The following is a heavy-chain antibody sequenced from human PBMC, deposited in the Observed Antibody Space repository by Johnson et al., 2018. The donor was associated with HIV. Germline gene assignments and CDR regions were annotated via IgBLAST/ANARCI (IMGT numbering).Heavy chain of an antibody. V-gene: IGHV3-30*03. CDR2: ISYDGSNK. J-gene: IGHJ3*02. CDR3: ARVRSSVPYHYSNYPLGAFDI. CDR1: GFTPSSYG. Sequence: QVQLVESGGGVVQPGRSMRPSCAASGFTPSSYGMHGVRQAPGKGLEWVAVISYDGSNKYYAASVTGRFTISRDHSKNTLYLQMNSLRPEDTAVYLRARVRSSVPYHYSNYPLGAFDIWGQGTMVTVSS. D-gene: IGHD4-11*01.